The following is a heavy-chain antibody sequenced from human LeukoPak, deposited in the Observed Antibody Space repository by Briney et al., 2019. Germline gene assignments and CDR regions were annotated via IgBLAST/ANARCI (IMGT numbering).Heavy chain of an antibody. J-gene: IGHJ5*02. CDR1: GGSISSSSYY. CDR2: IYYSGST. CDR3: ARDLLVTTEYNWFDP. Sequence: SETLSLTCTVSGGSISSSSYYWGWIRQPPGKGLEWIGSIYYSGSTYYNPSLKSRVTISVDRSKNQFSLKLSSVTAADTAVYYCARDLLVTTEYNWFDPWGQGTLVTVSS. V-gene: IGHV4-39*07. D-gene: IGHD4-17*01.